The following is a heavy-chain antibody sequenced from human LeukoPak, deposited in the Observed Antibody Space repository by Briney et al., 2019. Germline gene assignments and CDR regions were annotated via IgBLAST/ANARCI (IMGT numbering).Heavy chain of an antibody. D-gene: IGHD5-12*01. V-gene: IGHV4-30-4*01. CDR1: GGSISSGDYY. Sequence: EPSETLSLTCTVSGGSISSGDYYWSWIRQPPGKGLEWIGYIYYSGNTYYNPSLKSRVTISVDTSKNQFSLKLSSVTAADTAVYYCAREGVATICAFDIWGQGTMVTVSS. J-gene: IGHJ3*02. CDR3: AREGVATICAFDI. CDR2: IYYSGNT.